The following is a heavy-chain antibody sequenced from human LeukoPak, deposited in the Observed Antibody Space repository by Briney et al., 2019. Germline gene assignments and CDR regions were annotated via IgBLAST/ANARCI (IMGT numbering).Heavy chain of an antibody. Sequence: PSETLSLTCTVSGGSISSYYWSWIRQPPGKGLEWIGYIYYSGTTNYNPSLKSRVTISVDTSKNEFSLKLSSVTAADTAVYYCARGVYIAAAQYGYWGQGTLVTVSS. CDR2: IYYSGTT. V-gene: IGHV4-59*01. D-gene: IGHD6-13*01. CDR1: GGSISSYY. CDR3: ARGVYIAAAQYGY. J-gene: IGHJ4*02.